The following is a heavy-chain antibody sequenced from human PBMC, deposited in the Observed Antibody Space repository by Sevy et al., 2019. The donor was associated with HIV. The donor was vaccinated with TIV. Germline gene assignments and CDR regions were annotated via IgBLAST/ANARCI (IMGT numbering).Heavy chain of an antibody. CDR2: IYTSGGT. CDR3: ARENDSSGYYSFFDY. J-gene: IGHJ4*02. Sequence: SETLSLTCTVSGDSISSGSYYWSWIRQPAGKGLEWIGRIYTSGGTNYNPSLKSRVTISLDTSKNQFSLNLSSVTAADTAVYYCARENDSSGYYSFFDYWGQGTLVTVSP. V-gene: IGHV4-61*02. D-gene: IGHD3-22*01. CDR1: GDSISSGSYY.